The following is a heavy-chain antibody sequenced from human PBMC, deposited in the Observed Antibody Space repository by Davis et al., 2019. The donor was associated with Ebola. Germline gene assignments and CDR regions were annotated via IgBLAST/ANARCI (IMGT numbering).Heavy chain of an antibody. CDR3: ARSGEREAKVIGAFDI. D-gene: IGHD3-10*01. Sequence: AAVKVSCKASGYTFTSYAMHWVRQAPGQRLEWMGWINAGNGNTKYSQKFQGRVTITRDTSASTAYMELSSLRSEDTAVYYCARSGEREAKVIGAFDIWGQGTMVTVSS. CDR2: INAGNGNT. CDR1: GYTFTSYA. V-gene: IGHV1-3*01. J-gene: IGHJ3*02.